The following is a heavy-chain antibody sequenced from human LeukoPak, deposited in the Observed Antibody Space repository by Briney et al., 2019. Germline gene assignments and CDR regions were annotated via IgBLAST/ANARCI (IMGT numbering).Heavy chain of an antibody. Sequence: GGSLRLSCAASGFPFSNAWMSWVRQAPGKGLEWVGCIKSKTDGGKTDYAAPVQGRFSISRDDSENTLYLQMNGLNTEDTAVYYCSTVSPYYGSGTTSPDSWGQGTLVVVSS. CDR2: IKSKTDGGKT. J-gene: IGHJ4*02. V-gene: IGHV3-15*01. CDR1: GFPFSNAW. CDR3: STVSPYYGSGTTSPDS. D-gene: IGHD3-10*01.